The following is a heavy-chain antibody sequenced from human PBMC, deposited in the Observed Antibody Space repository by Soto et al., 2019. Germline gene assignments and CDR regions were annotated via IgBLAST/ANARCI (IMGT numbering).Heavy chain of an antibody. J-gene: IGHJ4*02. Sequence: SETLSLTCTVSGGSISSYYWSWIRQPPGKGLEWIGYIYYSGSTNYNPSLKSRVTISVDTSKNQFSLKLSSVTAADTAVYYCARAQWEPQAYYFDYWGQETLVTVSS. CDR3: ARAQWEPQAYYFDY. CDR2: IYYSGST. V-gene: IGHV4-59*01. CDR1: GGSISSYY. D-gene: IGHD1-26*01.